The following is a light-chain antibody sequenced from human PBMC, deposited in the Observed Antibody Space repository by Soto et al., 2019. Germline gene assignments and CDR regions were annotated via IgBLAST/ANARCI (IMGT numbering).Light chain of an antibody. CDR3: SSFTGSSYV. CDR1: SSDVGNNNY. CDR2: DVT. J-gene: IGLJ1*01. V-gene: IGLV2-14*03. Sequence: QSVLTQPASVSGSPGQSSTISCTGTSSDVGNNNYISWYQHNPGRAPKVMICDVTNRPSGVSNRFSGSKSGNTASLTISGLQAEDEADYYCSSFTGSSYVFGTGTKVTVL.